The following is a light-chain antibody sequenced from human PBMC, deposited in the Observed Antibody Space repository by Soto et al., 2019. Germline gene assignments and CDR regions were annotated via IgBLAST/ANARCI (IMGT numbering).Light chain of an antibody. CDR3: CSYAGSSTFV. V-gene: IGLV2-23*02. CDR2: EVS. CDR1: SSDVGSYNL. J-gene: IGLJ1*01. Sequence: LTQPASVSGSPGQSITISCTGTSSDVGSYNLVSWYQQHPGKAPKLMIYEVSKRPSGVSNRFSGSKSGNTAALTISGLQAEDEADYYCCSYAGSSTFVFGTGTKVTVL.